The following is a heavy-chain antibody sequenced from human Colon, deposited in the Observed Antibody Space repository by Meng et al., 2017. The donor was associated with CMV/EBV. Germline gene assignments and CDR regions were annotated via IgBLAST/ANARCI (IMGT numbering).Heavy chain of an antibody. J-gene: IGHJ4*02. CDR2: ISTENGNT. V-gene: IGHV1-18*01. CDR1: CYACGSCG. CDR3: ARAGAAVTTHFDF. Sequence: ASCYACGSCGITWMQQDPGQGLEWVGWISTENGNTDYEQKFQGRVTLTTDTSTKTAYMDLRGLRSDDSAVYYCARAGAAVTTHFDFWGRGTLVTVSS. D-gene: IGHD4-17*01.